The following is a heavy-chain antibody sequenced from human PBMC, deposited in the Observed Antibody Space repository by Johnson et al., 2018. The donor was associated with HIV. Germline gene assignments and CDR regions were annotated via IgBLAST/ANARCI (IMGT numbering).Heavy chain of an antibody. D-gene: IGHD6-6*01. J-gene: IGHJ3*01. CDR3: AKTQSSIGGLDAFDL. CDR1: GFKFSGYG. V-gene: IGHV3-30*02. CDR2: LRYDGTDH. Sequence: QVQLVESGGGVVRPGGSLRLSCVASGFKFSGYGMHWVRQAPGKGLEWVSCLRYDGTDHYYADSVKGRFTISRDNSKNTLYLEMNRLRADDSAVYFCAKTQSSIGGLDAFDLWGQGTKV.